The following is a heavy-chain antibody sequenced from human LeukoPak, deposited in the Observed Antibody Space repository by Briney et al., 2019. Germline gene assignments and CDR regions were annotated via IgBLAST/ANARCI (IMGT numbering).Heavy chain of an antibody. CDR2: IYYSGTT. CDR1: GGSITCYY. CDR3: ARESTYSGWFDY. J-gene: IGHJ4*02. D-gene: IGHD6-19*01. V-gene: IGHV4-59*01. Sequence: SETLSLSCTVSGGSITCYYWIWVRQPPGKGLEWIGYIYYSGTTDYNPSLKSRVTISVDTSKNQLSLKLSSVTAADTAVYYCARESTYSGWFDYWGQGTLVTVSS.